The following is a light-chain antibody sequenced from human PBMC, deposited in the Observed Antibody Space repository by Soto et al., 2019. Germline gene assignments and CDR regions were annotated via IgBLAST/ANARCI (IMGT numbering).Light chain of an antibody. Sequence: VLTQPASLSGSPGQSITIPCTGTSIDVGSYNLVSWYQHHPGKAPKLMIYEVIKRPSGVSNRFSGSKSGNTASLTISGLQAEDEADYYCCSYASSVYVFGTGTKVTVL. CDR1: SIDVGSYNL. V-gene: IGLV2-23*02. J-gene: IGLJ1*01. CDR2: EVI. CDR3: CSYASSVYV.